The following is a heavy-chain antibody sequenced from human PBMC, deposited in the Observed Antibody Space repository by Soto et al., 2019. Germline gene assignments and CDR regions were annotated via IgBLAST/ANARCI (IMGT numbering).Heavy chain of an antibody. Sequence: QVQLVQSGAEVTKPGSSVKVSCKASGDTFSNHTISWVRQAPGQGLEWMGRIIPMLGVANYAQKFKGRVTITADKSTSTAYMELSSLRSADTAVYYCAGVAAMGTVTKGYYYYIDVWGKGTTVTVSS. CDR2: IIPMLGVA. CDR1: GDTFSNHT. J-gene: IGHJ6*03. CDR3: AGVAAMGTVTKGYYYYIDV. V-gene: IGHV1-69*04. D-gene: IGHD4-17*01.